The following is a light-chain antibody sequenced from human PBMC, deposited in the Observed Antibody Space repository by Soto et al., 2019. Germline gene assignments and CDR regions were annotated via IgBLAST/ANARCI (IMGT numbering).Light chain of an antibody. J-gene: IGLJ3*02. V-gene: IGLV1-51*02. Sequence: QAVLTQPPSVSAAPGRTVTISCSGSSSNIENNYVSWYQHLPGTAPKLLIYGNDKRPSGIPDRFSGSKSGTSATLGITGLQTGYEADYYCVTWDTSLSAGVFVGGTKLTVL. CDR1: SSNIENNY. CDR2: GND. CDR3: VTWDTSLSAGV.